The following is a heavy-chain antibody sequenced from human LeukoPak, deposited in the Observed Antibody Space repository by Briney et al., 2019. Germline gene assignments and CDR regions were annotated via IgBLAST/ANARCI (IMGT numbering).Heavy chain of an antibody. V-gene: IGHV4-39*01. D-gene: IGHD2-15*01. CDR3: ARYCNAGACSMFKTFDV. J-gene: IGHJ3*01. Sequence: SETLSLTCTVSGDSINSAIYCWGWIRQPPGKDLEWIGTICHSGNTYYNPSLKSRVTVSVDTSKSQLSLWLNSVTAADTSVYYCARYCNAGACSMFKTFDVWGQGTMVTVSS. CDR1: GDSINSAIYC. CDR2: ICHSGNT.